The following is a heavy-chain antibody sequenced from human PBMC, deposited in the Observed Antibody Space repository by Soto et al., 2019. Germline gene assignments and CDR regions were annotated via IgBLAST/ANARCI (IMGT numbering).Heavy chain of an antibody. Sequence: GGSLRLSCAASGFIFSSYWMSWVRQAPGKGLEWVANIKQAGSEKYYVDSVKGRFTISGDDAKNSLFLQMNSLRAEDTAVYYCARMGHLDVWGKGTTVTV. CDR3: ARMGHLDV. V-gene: IGHV3-7*01. D-gene: IGHD3-16*01. CDR1: GFIFSSYW. J-gene: IGHJ6*03. CDR2: IKQAGSEK.